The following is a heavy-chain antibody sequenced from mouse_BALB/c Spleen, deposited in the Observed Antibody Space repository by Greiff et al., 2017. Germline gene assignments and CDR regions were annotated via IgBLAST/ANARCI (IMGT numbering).Heavy chain of an antibody. J-gene: IGHJ4*01. D-gene: IGHD2-1*01. V-gene: IGHV5-17*02. CDR3: ARGIYYGNYEAMDY. CDR1: GFTFSSFG. CDR2: ISSGSSTI. Sequence: EVHLVESGGGLVQPGGSRKLSCAASGFTFSSFGMHWVRQAPEKGLEWVAYISSGSSTIYYADTVKGRFTISRDNPKNTLFLQMTSLRSEDTAMYYCARGIYYGNYEAMDYWGQGTSVTVSS.